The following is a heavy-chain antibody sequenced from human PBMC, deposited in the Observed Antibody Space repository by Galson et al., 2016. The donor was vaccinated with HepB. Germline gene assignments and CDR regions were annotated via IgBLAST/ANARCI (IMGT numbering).Heavy chain of an antibody. V-gene: IGHV5-51*01. D-gene: IGHD1-1*01. Sequence: QSGAEVKKPGESLKISCKTSGFSFATHWIAWVRQMPGKGLEWMGIIYAGDSETRYSPPFQDQVTISVDKSTAVAYLQWNSLKASDSAIYYCARQRRNYGMDVWGQGTTATVSS. CDR3: ARQRRNYGMDV. CDR1: GFSFATHW. CDR2: IYAGDSET. J-gene: IGHJ6*02.